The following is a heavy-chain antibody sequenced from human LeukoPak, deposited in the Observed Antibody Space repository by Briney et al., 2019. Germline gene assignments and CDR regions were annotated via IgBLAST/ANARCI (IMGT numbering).Heavy chain of an antibody. J-gene: IGHJ4*02. CDR3: AREGGFYRPLDY. V-gene: IGHV4-4*02. Sequence: SETLSLTCDVSGGSVTSTNWWTWVRQPPGKGLEWIGEVHLDGRTNFNPSLKSRLTMSVDLSENHVSLKLTSVTAADTAVYYCAREGGFYRPLDYSGQGTLVTVSS. CDR1: GGSVTSTNW. D-gene: IGHD6-25*01. CDR2: VHLDGRT.